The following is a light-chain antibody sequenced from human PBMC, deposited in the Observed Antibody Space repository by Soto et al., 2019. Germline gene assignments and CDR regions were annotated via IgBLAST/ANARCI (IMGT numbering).Light chain of an antibody. CDR1: QGISNY. CDR3: QKYNGALWT. J-gene: IGKJ1*01. V-gene: IGKV1-27*01. Sequence: IRMTQSPSSFSASTGDRVTITCRASQGISNYVAWYQQKQGKVPKLLIYAASALQLGVPSRFSGSGSGTDFTLTISSLQPEDVATYYCQKYNGALWTFGQGTKVDIK. CDR2: AAS.